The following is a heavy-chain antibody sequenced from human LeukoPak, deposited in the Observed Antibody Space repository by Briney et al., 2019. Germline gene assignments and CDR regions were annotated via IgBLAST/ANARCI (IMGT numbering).Heavy chain of an antibody. CDR3: ARGYYYMDV. Sequence: SETLSLTCTVSGDSISSYYWSWIRQPPRKGLEWNGYIDYSANTNNQPPLKSRVTISVDTSKNQFSLKLSSVTAADTAVYYCARGYYYMDVWGKGTTVTVSS. V-gene: IGHV4-59*01. CDR2: IDYSANT. J-gene: IGHJ6*03. CDR1: GDSISSYY.